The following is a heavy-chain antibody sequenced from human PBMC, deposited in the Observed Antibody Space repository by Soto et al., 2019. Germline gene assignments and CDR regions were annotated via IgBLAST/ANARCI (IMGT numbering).Heavy chain of an antibody. V-gene: IGHV3-7*05. J-gene: IGHJ6*02. CDR1: GFTFSSYW. Sequence: GGSLRLSCAASGFTFSSYWMSWVRQAPGKGLEWVANIKQDGSEKYYVDSVKGRFTISRDNAKNSLYLQMNSLRAEDTAVYYCARDRFRIAVRWYYGMDVWGQGTTVTVSS. CDR2: IKQDGSEK. D-gene: IGHD6-19*01. CDR3: ARDRFRIAVRWYYGMDV.